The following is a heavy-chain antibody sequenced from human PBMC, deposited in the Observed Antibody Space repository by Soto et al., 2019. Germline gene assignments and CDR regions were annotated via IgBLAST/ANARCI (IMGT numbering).Heavy chain of an antibody. CDR2: ISDSGGTS. Sequence: EVQLVDSGGGLVQPGGSLRLSCAASGFIFSNYVMSWVRQAPGKGLEWVSPISDSGGTSYYADSVKGRFTISRDNPKNTLYLQMNSLRAEDTAIYYCAKRPRALLTFDYWGQGTLVTVSS. CDR1: GFIFSNYV. J-gene: IGHJ4*02. CDR3: AKRPRALLTFDY. D-gene: IGHD1-26*01. V-gene: IGHV3-23*04.